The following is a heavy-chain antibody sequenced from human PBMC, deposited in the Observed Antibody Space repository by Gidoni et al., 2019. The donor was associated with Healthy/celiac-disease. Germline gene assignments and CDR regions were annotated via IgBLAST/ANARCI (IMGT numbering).Heavy chain of an antibody. CDR2: IYSGGST. CDR1: GFTVSSNY. D-gene: IGHD5-12*01. CDR3: ARDKRWLQSGYYYGMDV. V-gene: IGHV3-53*04. J-gene: IGHJ6*02. Sequence: EVQLVESGGGLVQPGGSLRLSCAASGFTVSSNYMSWVRQAPGKGLEWVSVIYSGGSTYYADSVKGRFTISRHNSKNTLYLQMNSLRAEDTAVYYCARDKRWLQSGYYYGMDVWGQGTTVTVSS.